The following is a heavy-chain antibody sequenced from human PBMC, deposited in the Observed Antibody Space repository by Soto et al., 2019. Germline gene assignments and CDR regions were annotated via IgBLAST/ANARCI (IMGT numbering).Heavy chain of an antibody. CDR3: ARDFQRTSCYS. CDR1: GSTFTSYG. V-gene: IGHV1-18*01. D-gene: IGHD2-2*02. Sequence: ASVTVSCQASGSTFTSYGISWVRQAPGQGLEWMGWISAYNGNTNYAQKLQGRVTMTTDTSTSTAYMELRSLRSDDTAVYYCARDFQRTSCYSWGQGTLVTVSS. J-gene: IGHJ4*02. CDR2: ISAYNGNT.